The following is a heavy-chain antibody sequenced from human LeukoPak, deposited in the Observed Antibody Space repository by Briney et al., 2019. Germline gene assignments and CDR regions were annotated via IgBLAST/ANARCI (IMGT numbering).Heavy chain of an antibody. CDR3: ARRRGNTSGFQGYYFDY. Sequence: PSETLSLTCTVSGGSVSSGDYYWSWIRQPPGTGLEWIGYIYYSGSTYYNPSLKSRLTISVDTSKNQFSLKLSSVTAADTAVYYCARRRGNTSGFQGYYFDYWGQGTLVTVSS. V-gene: IGHV4-31*03. J-gene: IGHJ4*02. CDR1: GGSVSSGDYY. D-gene: IGHD6-19*01. CDR2: IYYSGST.